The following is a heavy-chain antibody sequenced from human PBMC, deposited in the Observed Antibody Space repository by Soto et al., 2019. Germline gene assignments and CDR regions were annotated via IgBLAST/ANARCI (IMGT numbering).Heavy chain of an antibody. D-gene: IGHD3-3*01. V-gene: IGHV1-18*01. CDR3: AIAGAYLLRFLEWLPPVDYNWFDP. CDR2: ISAYNGNT. J-gene: IGHJ5*02. Sequence: GASVKVSCKASGYTFISYGITWVRQAPGQGLEWMGWISAYNGNTNYAQKLQGRVTMTTDTSTSTAYMELRSLSSDDTAVYYCAIAGAYLLRFLEWLPPVDYNWFDPWGQGTLVTVSS. CDR1: GYTFISYG.